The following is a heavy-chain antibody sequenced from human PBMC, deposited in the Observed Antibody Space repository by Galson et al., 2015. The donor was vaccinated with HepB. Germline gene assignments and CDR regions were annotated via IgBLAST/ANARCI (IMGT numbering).Heavy chain of an antibody. V-gene: IGHV1-3*01. Sequence: SVKVSCKASGYTFTSYAMHWVRQAPGQRLEWMGRINAGNGNTKYSQKFQGRVTITRDTSASTAYMELSSLRSEDTAVYYCARDRVVGSTTRGLGYWGQGTLVTVSS. CDR2: INAGNGNT. J-gene: IGHJ4*02. D-gene: IGHD1-26*01. CDR1: GYTFTSYA. CDR3: ARDRVVGSTTRGLGY.